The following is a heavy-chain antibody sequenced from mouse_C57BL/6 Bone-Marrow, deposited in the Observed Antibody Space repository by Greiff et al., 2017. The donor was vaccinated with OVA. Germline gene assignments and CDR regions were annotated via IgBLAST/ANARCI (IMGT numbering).Heavy chain of an antibody. CDR1: GYAFTNYL. Sequence: QVQLQQSGAELVRPGTSVKVSCKASGYAFTNYLIEWVKQRPGQGLEWIGVINPGSGGTNYNEKFKGKATLTADNSSSTAYMQLSSLTSEDSAVYFCASSYRTVWYFDVCGTGTTVTVSS. V-gene: IGHV1-54*01. D-gene: IGHD2-12*01. J-gene: IGHJ1*03. CDR3: ASSYRTVWYFDV. CDR2: INPGSGGT.